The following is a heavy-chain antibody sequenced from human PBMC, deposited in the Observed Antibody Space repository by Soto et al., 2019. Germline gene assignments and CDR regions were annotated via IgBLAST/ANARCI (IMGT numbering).Heavy chain of an antibody. Sequence: QVQLVQSGAEVKKPGSSVKVSCKASGGTFSSYAISWVRQSPGQGLEWMGGIIPIFGTANYAQKFQGRVTITADESTSTAYMELSSLRSEDTAVYYCARPSEGAAAGTSGGWFDPCGKGTLVPVSS. V-gene: IGHV1-69*01. CDR1: GGTFSSYA. J-gene: IGHJ5*02. CDR3: ARPSEGAAAGTSGGWFDP. D-gene: IGHD6-13*01. CDR2: IIPIFGTA.